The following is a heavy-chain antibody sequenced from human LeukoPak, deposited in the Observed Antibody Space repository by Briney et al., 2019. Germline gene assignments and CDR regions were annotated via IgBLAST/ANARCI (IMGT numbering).Heavy chain of an antibody. CDR2: FDPEDGET. J-gene: IGHJ4*02. CDR1: GYTLTELS. Sequence: ASVKVSCKVSGYTLTELSMHWVRQAPGKGLEWMGGFDPEDGETIYAQKFQGRVTMTEDTSTDTAYMELSSLRSEDTAVYYCATEVGDFWSGQLTPFDYWGQGTLVTVSS. D-gene: IGHD3-3*01. CDR3: ATEVGDFWSGQLTPFDY. V-gene: IGHV1-24*01.